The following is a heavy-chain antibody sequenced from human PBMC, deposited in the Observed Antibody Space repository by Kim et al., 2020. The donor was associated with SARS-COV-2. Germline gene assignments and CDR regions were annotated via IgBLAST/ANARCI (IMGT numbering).Heavy chain of an antibody. Sequence: SVKVSCKASGGTFRSYAISWVRQAPGQGLEWMGRIIPILGIANYAQKFQGRVTITADKSTSTAYMELSSLRSEDTAVYYCAAGEGDSGYVPTYYYYGMDVWGQGTTVTVSS. CDR3: AAGEGDSGYVPTYYYYGMDV. V-gene: IGHV1-69*04. CDR1: GGTFRSYA. CDR2: IIPILGIA. D-gene: IGHD5-12*01. J-gene: IGHJ6*02.